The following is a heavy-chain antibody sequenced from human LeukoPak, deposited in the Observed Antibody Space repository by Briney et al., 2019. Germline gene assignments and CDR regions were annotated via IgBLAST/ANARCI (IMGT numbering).Heavy chain of an antibody. CDR3: TTDTPKSPY. J-gene: IGHJ4*02. Sequence: PGGALRLSCAAFGFTFSNAWMSWVRQAPGKGLEWVGHIKSKTDGGTTDYAAPVKGRFTISRDDSKNTLYLQMNSLKTEDTAVYYCTTDTPKSPYWGQGTLVTVSS. CDR1: GFTFSNAW. CDR2: IKSKTDGGTT. V-gene: IGHV3-15*01.